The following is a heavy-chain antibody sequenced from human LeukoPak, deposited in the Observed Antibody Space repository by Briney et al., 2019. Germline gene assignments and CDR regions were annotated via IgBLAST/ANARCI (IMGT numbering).Heavy chain of an antibody. J-gene: IGHJ4*02. Sequence: PGGSLRLSCAASGFTFSSYEMNWVRQAPGKGLEWLSYIGGSGGPIYYADSVKGRFTISRDNAKNSLYLQMNSLRAEDTAVYYYARRRSCSGGTCYSHFDYWGQGTLVAVSS. D-gene: IGHD2-15*01. V-gene: IGHV3-48*03. CDR3: ARRRSCSGGTCYSHFDY. CDR1: GFTFSSYE. CDR2: IGGSGGPI.